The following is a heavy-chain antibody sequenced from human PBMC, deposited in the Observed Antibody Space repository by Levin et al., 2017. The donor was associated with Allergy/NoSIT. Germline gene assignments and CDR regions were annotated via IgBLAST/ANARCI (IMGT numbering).Heavy chain of an antibody. CDR3: ARGGMGFAVAGEAVDM. V-gene: IGHV1-69*01. D-gene: IGHD6-19*01. CDR2: IIPIFGTP. J-gene: IGHJ3*02. CDR1: GDIFNKYG. Sequence: KISCKTSGDIFNKYGFSWVRQAPGQGLEWVGGIIPIFGTPKYAQNFQGRVTITADESTSTVYMDMTSLRSQDTALYYCARGGMGFAVAGEAVDMWGQGTMVTVSS.